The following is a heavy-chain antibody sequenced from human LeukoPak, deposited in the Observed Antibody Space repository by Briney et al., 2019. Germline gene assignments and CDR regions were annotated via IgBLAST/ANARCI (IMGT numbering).Heavy chain of an antibody. Sequence: GGSLRPSCAASGFTFSSYDMSWVRQAPGKGLEWVSAISGRGGNTYYADSVKGRFTISRDNFKNTLYLQMNSLRAEDTAIYYCARDRAYGGDYDYWGQGTLVTVSS. CDR2: ISGRGGNT. CDR1: GFTFSSYD. D-gene: IGHD3-10*01. J-gene: IGHJ4*02. CDR3: ARDRAYGGDYDY. V-gene: IGHV3-23*01.